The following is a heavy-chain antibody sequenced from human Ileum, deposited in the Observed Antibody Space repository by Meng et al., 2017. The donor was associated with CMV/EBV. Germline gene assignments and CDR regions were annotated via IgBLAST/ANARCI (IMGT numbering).Heavy chain of an antibody. CDR1: GFTFTTYA. D-gene: IGHD2-21*01. CDR2: ISGSGANT. J-gene: IGHJ3*01. CDR3: VKDGGDIADYIVGGGFDA. V-gene: IGHV3-23*01. Sequence: GESLKISCAASGFTFTTYAMSWVRQAPRKGLEWVSSISGSGANTYNADSVKGRFAISRDNSKSTLYLQMNSLRVEDTALYYCVKDGGDIADYIVGGGFDAWGQGTMVTVSS.